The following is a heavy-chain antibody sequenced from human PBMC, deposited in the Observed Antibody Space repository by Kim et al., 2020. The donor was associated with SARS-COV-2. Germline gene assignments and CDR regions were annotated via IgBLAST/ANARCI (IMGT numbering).Heavy chain of an antibody. J-gene: IGHJ4*01. CDR2: IYHSGST. Sequence: SETLSLTCTVSGYSISSGYYWGWIRPPPGKGLVWIGSIYHSGSTYYNPSLKRRVTITVDTSKNQFSLKQSSLTAADTAAFYCSRVDIVATRFDYWG. CDR3: SRVDIVATRFDY. D-gene: IGHD5-12*01. V-gene: IGHV4-38-2*02. CDR1: GYSISSGYY.